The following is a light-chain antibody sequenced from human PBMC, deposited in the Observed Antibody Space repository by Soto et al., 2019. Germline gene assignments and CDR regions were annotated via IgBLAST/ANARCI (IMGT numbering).Light chain of an antibody. V-gene: IGKV1-6*02. CDR1: QDIRNE. CDR2: AAT. CDR3: LHERGYPGT. Sequence: IQMTQSPSSLSASVGDTVTITCRASQDIRNELGWYQQKPGTAPKFLIYAATSLHSGVPSRFSGSGSGTDFTLTISGLQPEVFATYYCLHERGYPGTLSQGTKVDI. J-gene: IGKJ1*01.